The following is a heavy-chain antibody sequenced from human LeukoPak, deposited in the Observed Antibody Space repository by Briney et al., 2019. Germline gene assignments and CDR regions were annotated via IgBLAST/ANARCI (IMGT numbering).Heavy chain of an antibody. Sequence: GGSLRLSCTVSGFTVSSNSMSWVRQAPGKGLEWVSFIYSGTIHYSDSVKGRFTISRDDSKNTLYLQMNSLRAEDTAVYYCARRAGAYSHPYDYWGQGTLVTVSS. J-gene: IGHJ4*02. V-gene: IGHV3-53*01. D-gene: IGHD4/OR15-4a*01. CDR2: IYSGTI. CDR1: GFTVSSNS. CDR3: ARRAGAYSHPYDY.